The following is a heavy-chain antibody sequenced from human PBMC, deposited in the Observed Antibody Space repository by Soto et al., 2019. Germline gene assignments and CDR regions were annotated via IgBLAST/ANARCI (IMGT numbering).Heavy chain of an antibody. D-gene: IGHD6-19*01. CDR3: ARDRGIRAVAGSRRTRNCYGMDV. CDR2: INSDGSST. CDR1: GFTFSSYW. Sequence: GGSLRLSCAASGFTFSSYWMHWVRQAPGKGLVWVSRINSDGSSTSYADSVKGRFTISRDNAKNTLYLQMNSLRAEDTAVYYCARDRGIRAVAGSRRTRNCYGMDVWGRGTTVTVSS. J-gene: IGHJ6*02. V-gene: IGHV3-74*01.